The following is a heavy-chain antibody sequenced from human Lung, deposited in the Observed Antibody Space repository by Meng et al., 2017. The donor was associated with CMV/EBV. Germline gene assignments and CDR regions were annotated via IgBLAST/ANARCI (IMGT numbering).Heavy chain of an antibody. J-gene: IGHJ5*02. Sequence: GGSXRLXCAASGFIFSNYGMSWVRQAPGKRPEWLSGISGSGGRTYYAEYIKGRFTIARDNSKNTIYMQMDNLGAEDTAVYYCAKDRGDYSNFRFVPWGQGTLVTVSS. D-gene: IGHD4-11*01. CDR2: ISGSGGRT. CDR3: AKDRGDYSNFRFVP. V-gene: IGHV3-23*01. CDR1: GFIFSNYG.